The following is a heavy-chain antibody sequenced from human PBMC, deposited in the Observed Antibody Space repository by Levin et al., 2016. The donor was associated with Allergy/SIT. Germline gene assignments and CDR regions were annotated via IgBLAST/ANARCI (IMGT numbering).Heavy chain of an antibody. V-gene: IGHV3-21*01. CDR1: GFTFSSYS. CDR2: ISSSSSNK. D-gene: IGHD6-13*01. Sequence: GGSLRLSCAASGFTFSSYSMNWVRQAPGKGLEWVSSISSSSSNKYYADSVKGRFTISRDNSKNTLYLQMNSLRAEDTAVYYCAKLPGIWGQGTLVTVSS. CDR3: AKLPGI. J-gene: IGHJ4*02.